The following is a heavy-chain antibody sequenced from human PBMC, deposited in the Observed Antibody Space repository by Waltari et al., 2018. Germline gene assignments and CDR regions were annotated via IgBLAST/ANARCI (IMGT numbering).Heavy chain of an antibody. Sequence: EVQLVQSGAEVKKPGATVKLSCTASGYPFIDYFMHWVQQAPGKGREWVGRIDPEDGETVYAEKFQGRVTITADTSTDTSYLELSSLRSDDTAVYYCAPLPGGSGQTVDYWGQGTLLTVSS. CDR2: IDPEDGET. CDR3: APLPGGSGQTVDY. CDR1: GYPFIDYF. J-gene: IGHJ4*02. D-gene: IGHD3-10*01. V-gene: IGHV1-69-2*01.